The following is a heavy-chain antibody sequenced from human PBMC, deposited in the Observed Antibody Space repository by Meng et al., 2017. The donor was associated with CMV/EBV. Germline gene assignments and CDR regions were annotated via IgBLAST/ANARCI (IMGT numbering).Heavy chain of an antibody. J-gene: IGHJ4*02. CDR1: GGTFSSYA. CDR2: INPNSGGT. V-gene: IGHV1-2*02. D-gene: IGHD6-19*01. Sequence: ASVKVCKASGGTFSSYAISWVRQAPGQGLEWMGGINPNSGGTNYAQKFQGRVTMTRDTSISTAYMELSRLRSDDTAVYYCARDGSGFLTPFDYWGQGTLVTVSS. CDR3: ARDGSGFLTPFDY.